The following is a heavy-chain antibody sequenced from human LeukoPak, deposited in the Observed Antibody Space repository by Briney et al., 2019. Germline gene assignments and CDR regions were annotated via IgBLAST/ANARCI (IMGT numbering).Heavy chain of an antibody. V-gene: IGHV4-38-2*02. CDR1: GYSISSGYF. D-gene: IGHD6-13*01. J-gene: IGHJ5*02. Sequence: PSETLSLTCTVSGYSISSGYFWGWIRQPPGKGPEWIGVYHVGTTDYNPSLKSRVTISVDTSKNQFSLKLSSVTAADTAVYFCARAHSSSWYPGWFDPWGQGTLVTVSS. CDR3: ARAHSSSWYPGWFDP. CDR2: VYHVGTT.